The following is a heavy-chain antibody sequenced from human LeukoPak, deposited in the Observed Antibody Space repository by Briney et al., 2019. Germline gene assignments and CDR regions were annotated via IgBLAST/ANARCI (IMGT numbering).Heavy chain of an antibody. CDR1: GFTFSSYA. CDR2: ISGSGGST. Sequence: GGSLRLSCAASGFTFSSYAMSWVRQVPGKGLEWVSAISGSGGSTYYADSVKGRFTISRDNSKNTLYLQMNSLRAEDTAVYYCAKEAAYGDYGVGESDYWGQGTLVTVSS. V-gene: IGHV3-23*01. J-gene: IGHJ4*02. D-gene: IGHD4-17*01. CDR3: AKEAAYGDYGVGESDY.